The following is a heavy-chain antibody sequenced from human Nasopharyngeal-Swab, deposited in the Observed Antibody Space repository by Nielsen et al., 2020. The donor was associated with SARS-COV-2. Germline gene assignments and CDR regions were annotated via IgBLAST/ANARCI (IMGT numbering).Heavy chain of an antibody. V-gene: IGHV3-33*01. CDR3: TRDTPAMFAY. J-gene: IGHJ4*02. CDR1: GFPFSSYN. CDR2: IWYDGSNK. Sequence: GGSLRLSCAASGFPFSSYNIHWFRHAPGKGLEWVPVIWYDGSNKYYADSVKGRFTISSDNSKNTLDLQMNSLRAEDTSIYYCTRDTPAMFAYWGQGTLVSVSS.